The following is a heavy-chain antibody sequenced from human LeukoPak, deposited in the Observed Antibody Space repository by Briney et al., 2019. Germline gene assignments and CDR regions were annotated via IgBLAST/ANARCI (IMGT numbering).Heavy chain of an antibody. V-gene: IGHV1-8*02. D-gene: IGHD3-10*01. J-gene: IGHJ4*02. CDR1: GGTFSSYA. CDR3: ARMRITMVRGVIQYYFDY. CDR2: MNPNSGNT. Sequence: GASVKVSCKASGGTFSSYAINWVRQATGQGLEWMGWMNPNSGNTGYAQKFQGRVTMTRNTSISTAYMELSSLRSEDTAVYYCARMRITMVRGVIQYYFDYWGQGTLVTVSS.